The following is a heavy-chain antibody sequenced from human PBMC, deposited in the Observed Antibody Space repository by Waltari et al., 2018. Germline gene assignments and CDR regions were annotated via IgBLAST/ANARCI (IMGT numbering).Heavy chain of an antibody. CDR3: ARDTRDYGDIDV. D-gene: IGHD4-17*01. CDR1: GGTFSSYA. Sequence: QVQLVQSGAEVKKPGSSVKVSCKASGGTFSSYAISWVRQAPGQGLEWMGGIIPSFGTATYAQKFQGRVTITADESTSTAYMELSSLRSEDTAVYYCARDTRDYGDIDVWGQGTTVTVSS. CDR2: IIPSFGTA. V-gene: IGHV1-69*01. J-gene: IGHJ6*02.